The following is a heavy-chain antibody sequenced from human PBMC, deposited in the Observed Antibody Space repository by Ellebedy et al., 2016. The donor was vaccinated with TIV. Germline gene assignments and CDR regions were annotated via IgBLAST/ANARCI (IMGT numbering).Heavy chain of an antibody. CDR3: AKDREITYYYESSGYEALFDY. V-gene: IGHV3-7*03. J-gene: IGHJ4*02. D-gene: IGHD3-22*01. CDR1: GFILSSYW. CDR2: INRQDGSET. Sequence: GGSLRLSXEASGFILSSYWMSWVRRVPGRGLEWVANINRQDGSETFYVDSVKGRFTISRDNSKNTLYLQMNSLRAEDTAVYYCAKDREITYYYESSGYEALFDYWGQGTLVTVSS.